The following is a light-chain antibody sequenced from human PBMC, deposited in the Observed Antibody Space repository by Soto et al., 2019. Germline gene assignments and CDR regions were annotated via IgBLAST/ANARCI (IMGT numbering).Light chain of an antibody. CDR2: ENN. CDR1: SGSIANNY. J-gene: IGLJ2*01. CDR3: QSYDSSFVV. V-gene: IGLV6-57*04. Sequence: NFTLTQPHSVSESPGKTVTISCTRSSGSIANNYMQWYQQRPGSAPSTVIFENNQRPSGVPDRFSGSTDGSSNSASLTISGLQTEDEADYYCQSYDSSFVVFGGGTQLTVL.